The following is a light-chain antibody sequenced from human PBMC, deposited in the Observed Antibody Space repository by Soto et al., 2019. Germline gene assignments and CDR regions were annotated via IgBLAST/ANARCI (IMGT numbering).Light chain of an antibody. CDR1: QRVNGW. V-gene: IGKV1-5*01. CDR3: QQYKSYPWT. Sequence: DIQMTQSPSSLSAVVGDTVTITCRASQRVNGWLAWYQQKPGNAPKFLIYNVSYLESGVPSRFSGSGSGTRFTLTISSLQSVDFATYYCQQYKSYPWTFGQGTMVEIK. CDR2: NVS. J-gene: IGKJ1*01.